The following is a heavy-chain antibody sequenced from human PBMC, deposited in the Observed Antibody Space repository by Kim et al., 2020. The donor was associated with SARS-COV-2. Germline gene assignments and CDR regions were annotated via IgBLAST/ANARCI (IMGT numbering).Heavy chain of an antibody. CDR3: ARDPSSGSYNLIDYDYG. D-gene: IGHD2-15*01. CDR2: ISTDNGNT. J-gene: IGHJ6*01. CDR1: AYTFTSYA. Sequence: ASVKVSCKASAYTFTSYAMSWGRQAPGQGLEWMGWISTDNGNTKYAQDFKGRFVISLDTSVSTAYMQLSSLTSEDTAGYYCARDPSSGSYNLIDYDYG. V-gene: IGHV7-4-1*02.